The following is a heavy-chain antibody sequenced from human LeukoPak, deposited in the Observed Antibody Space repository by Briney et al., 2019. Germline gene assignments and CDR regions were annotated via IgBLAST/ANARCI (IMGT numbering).Heavy chain of an antibody. CDR2: ISNSGST. Sequence: SETLSLTCTVSGGSISSSSYYWGWIRQPPGKGLEWIGYISNSGSTNYNPSLKSRVTISVDTSKSQFSLKLSSVTAADTAVYYCARRGWYFDLWGRGTLVTVSS. CDR1: GGSISSSSYY. J-gene: IGHJ2*01. V-gene: IGHV4-61*05. CDR3: ARRGWYFDL.